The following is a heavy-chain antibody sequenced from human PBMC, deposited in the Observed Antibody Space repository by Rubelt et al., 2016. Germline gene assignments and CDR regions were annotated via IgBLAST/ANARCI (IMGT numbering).Heavy chain of an antibody. CDR1: GFTFSNAW. Sequence: EVQLVESGRGLVKPGGSLRLSCAASGFTFSNAWMSWVRQAPGKGLEWVSAISGSGGSTYYADSVKGRFTISRDNSKKTLYLQMNSLRAEDTAVYYCAKEGRDYGYYMDVWGKGTTVTVSS. V-gene: IGHV3-23*04. CDR3: AKEGRDYGYYMDV. J-gene: IGHJ6*03. D-gene: IGHD4-17*01. CDR2: ISGSGGST.